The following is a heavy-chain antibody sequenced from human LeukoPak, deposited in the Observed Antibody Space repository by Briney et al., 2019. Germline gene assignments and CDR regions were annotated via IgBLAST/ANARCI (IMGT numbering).Heavy chain of an antibody. CDR2: ISSSSSYI. D-gene: IGHD1-26*01. CDR3: ARALPSPLYSGSYADAFDI. Sequence: KPGGSLRLSCAASGFTFSSYSMNWVRQAPGKGLEWVSSISSSSSYIYYADSVKGRFTISRDNAKNSLYLQMNSLRAEDTAVYYCARALPSPLYSGSYADAFDIWGQGTMVTVSP. CDR1: GFTFSSYS. J-gene: IGHJ3*02. V-gene: IGHV3-21*01.